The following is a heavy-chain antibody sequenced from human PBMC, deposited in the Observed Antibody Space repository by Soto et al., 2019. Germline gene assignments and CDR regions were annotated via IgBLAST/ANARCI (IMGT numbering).Heavy chain of an antibody. CDR3: ARGEVLELLLEYYYYYYGMDV. CDR1: GYTFTGYY. D-gene: IGHD3-3*01. Sequence: QVQLVQSGAEVKKPGASVKVSCKASGYTFTGYYMHWVRQAPGQGLEWMGWINPNSGGTNYAQKFQGRVTMTRDTSISTAYMELSRLRSDDTAVYYCARGEVLELLLEYYYYYYGMDVWGQGTTVTVSS. CDR2: INPNSGGT. V-gene: IGHV1-2*02. J-gene: IGHJ6*02.